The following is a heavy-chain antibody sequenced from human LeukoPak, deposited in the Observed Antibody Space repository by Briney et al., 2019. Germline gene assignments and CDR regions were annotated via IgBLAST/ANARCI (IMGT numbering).Heavy chain of an antibody. Sequence: PSETLSLTCTVSGGSISSYYWGWIRQPPGKGLEWIGYTYYSGSTNYNPSLKSRVTISVDTSKNQFSLKLSSVTAADTAVYYCARTLPAPYYYDSSGYYPHFDYWGQGTLVTVSS. D-gene: IGHD3-22*01. CDR1: GGSISSYY. V-gene: IGHV4-59*01. CDR3: ARTLPAPYYYDSSGYYPHFDY. J-gene: IGHJ4*02. CDR2: TYYSGST.